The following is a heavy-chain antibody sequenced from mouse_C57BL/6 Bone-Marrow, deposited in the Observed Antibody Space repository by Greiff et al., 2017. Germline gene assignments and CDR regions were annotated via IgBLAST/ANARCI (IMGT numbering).Heavy chain of an antibody. CDR1: GYTFTGYW. CDR2: ILPGSGST. J-gene: IGHJ1*03. Sequence: QVQLKQSGAELMKPGASVKLSCKATGYTFTGYWIEWVKQRPGHGLEWIGEILPGSGSTNYNEKFKGKATFTADTSSNTAYMKLSSLTTEDSAIYYCARRWGITTVVARYFDVWGTGTTVTVSS. V-gene: IGHV1-9*01. CDR3: ARRWGITTVVARYFDV. D-gene: IGHD1-1*01.